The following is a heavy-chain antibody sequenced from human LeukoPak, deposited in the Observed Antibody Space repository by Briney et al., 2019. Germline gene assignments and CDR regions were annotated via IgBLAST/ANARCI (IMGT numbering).Heavy chain of an antibody. CDR3: ARKTDRLGAVGRDRYFDL. V-gene: IGHV3-48*03. J-gene: IGHJ2*01. Sequence: GGSLRLSCTASGFTFSGYEMTWVRQAPGKGLEWTSYISVNGGAMHYADSVRGRFTTSRDDAKNSLYLHMNSLRVEDTAIYYCARKTDRLGAVGRDRYFDLWGRGTLITVSS. D-gene: IGHD6-13*01. CDR1: GFTFSGYE. CDR2: ISVNGGAM.